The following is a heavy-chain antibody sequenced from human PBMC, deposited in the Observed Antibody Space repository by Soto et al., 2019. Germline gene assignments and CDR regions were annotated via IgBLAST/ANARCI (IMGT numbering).Heavy chain of an antibody. V-gene: IGHV3-66*01. Sequence: GGSLRLSCAASGFTVSSNYMNWVRQAPGKGLEWVSVIYRGGSTYYADSVKGRFTISRDNAKNSLYLQMNSLRDEDTAVYYCATESVDTASDHRIRMDVWAQRTTVIGSS. CDR2: IYRGGST. CDR3: ATESVDTASDHRIRMDV. CDR1: GFTVSSNY. D-gene: IGHD5-18*01. J-gene: IGHJ6*02.